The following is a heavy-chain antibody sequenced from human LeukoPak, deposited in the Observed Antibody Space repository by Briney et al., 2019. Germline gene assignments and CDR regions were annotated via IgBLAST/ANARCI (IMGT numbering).Heavy chain of an antibody. D-gene: IGHD6-6*01. Sequence: GGSLRLSCAASGFTFSSYSMNWVRQAPGKGLEWVSSISSSSSYIYYADSVKGRFTISRDNAKNSLYLQMNSLRAEDTALYHCARHSSSSAFTHAFDIWGQGTMVTVSS. V-gene: IGHV3-21*04. CDR1: GFTFSSYS. CDR2: ISSSSSYI. J-gene: IGHJ3*02. CDR3: ARHSSSSAFTHAFDI.